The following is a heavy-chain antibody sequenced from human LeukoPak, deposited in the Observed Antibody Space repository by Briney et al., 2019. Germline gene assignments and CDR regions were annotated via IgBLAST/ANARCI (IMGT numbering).Heavy chain of an antibody. CDR2: IYPGDSDT. CDR1: GYRFTSYW. Sequence: AGESLKISCKASGYRFTSYWIACVRRMPGKGLEWMGIIYPGDSDTRYSPSFQGQVTMSADESISTAYLQWSSLQAADTAIYYCARWRGSGWHLDYWGQGTLVTVSS. J-gene: IGHJ4*02. CDR3: ARWRGSGWHLDY. D-gene: IGHD6-19*01. V-gene: IGHV5-51*01.